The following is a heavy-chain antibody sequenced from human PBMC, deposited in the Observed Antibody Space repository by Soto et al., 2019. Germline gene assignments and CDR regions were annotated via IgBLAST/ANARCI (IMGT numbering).Heavy chain of an antibody. J-gene: IGHJ5*02. CDR3: TSDVGHMSLPLFSS. D-gene: IGHD1-26*01. V-gene: IGHV3-15*01. CDR2: IKSRTHGGTA. CDR1: GFSFTDAW. Sequence: EVQLVESGGGLVEPGGSLRLSCAASGFSFTDAWMGWVRQAPGKGLEWVGRIKSRTHGGTADFPAPVKGRFSISRDDSKSLLYLQMSSVQTEDTAVYHCTSDVGHMSLPLFSSWGQGTLVTVSS.